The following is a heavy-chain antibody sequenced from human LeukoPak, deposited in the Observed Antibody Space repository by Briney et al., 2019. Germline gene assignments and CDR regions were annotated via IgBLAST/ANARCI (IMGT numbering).Heavy chain of an antibody. CDR3: ARSYYGSGSYRALVY. CDR2: IYYSGST. CDR1: GGSISSYY. V-gene: IGHV4-59*08. Sequence: SETLSLTCTVSGGSISSYYWSWIRQPPGKGLEWIGYIYYSGSTNYNPSLKSRVTISVDTSKNQFSLKLSSVTAADTAVYYCARSYYGSGSYRALVYWGQGTLVTVSS. D-gene: IGHD3-10*01. J-gene: IGHJ4*02.